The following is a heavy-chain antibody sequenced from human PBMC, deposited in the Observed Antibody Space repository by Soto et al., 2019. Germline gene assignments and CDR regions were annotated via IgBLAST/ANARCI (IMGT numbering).Heavy chain of an antibody. D-gene: IGHD3-10*01. CDR1: GGSFSGYY. Sequence: PSETLSLTCAVHGGSFSGYYWDWIRQPPGKGLECIGEIYHSGSTNYNPSLKSRVAISVDTSKNQFSLKLSSVTAADTAVYYCTRTGSFHRFDYWGQGTLVTVSS. V-gene: IGHV4-34*01. CDR2: IYHSGST. J-gene: IGHJ4*02. CDR3: TRTGSFHRFDY.